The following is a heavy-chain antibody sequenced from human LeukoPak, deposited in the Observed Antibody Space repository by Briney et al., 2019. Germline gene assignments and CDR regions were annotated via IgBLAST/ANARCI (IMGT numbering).Heavy chain of an antibody. CDR3: ARSSSSWYGKNFDY. CDR1: GGSFSGYY. CDR2: INHSGST. V-gene: IGHV4-34*01. J-gene: IGHJ4*02. D-gene: IGHD6-13*01. Sequence: SETLSLTCAVYGGSFSGYYWSWIRQPPGKGLEWIGEINHSGSTNYNPSLKSRVTISVDTSKNQFSLKLSSVTAADTAVYYCARSSSSWYGKNFDYWGQGTPVTVSS.